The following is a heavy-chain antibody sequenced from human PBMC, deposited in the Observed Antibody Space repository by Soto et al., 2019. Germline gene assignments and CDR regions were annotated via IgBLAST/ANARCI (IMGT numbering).Heavy chain of an antibody. D-gene: IGHD2-21*01. J-gene: IGHJ4*02. CDR1: GYSFVSYW. CDR2: IYPGDSDT. Sequence: GESLKISCQGSGYSFVSYWIAWVRQMPGKGLEWMGCIYPGDSDTTNSPSFQGPVTMSVEKSITTVYLQWSSLKASDTAMYYCARTDGYEIEYWGQGTLVTVSS. V-gene: IGHV5-51*01. CDR3: ARTDGYEIEY.